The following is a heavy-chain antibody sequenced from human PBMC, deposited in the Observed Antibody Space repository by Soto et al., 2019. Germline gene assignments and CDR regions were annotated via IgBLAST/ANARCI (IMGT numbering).Heavy chain of an antibody. CDR1: GGTFSSYA. Sequence: QVQLVQSGAEVKKPGSSVKVSCKASGGTFSSYAISWVRQAPGQGLAWMGGIIPIFGTANYAQKFQGRVTITADESTSTAYMEVSSLRSEDTAVYYCARDAGYSYVHSLDYWGQGTLVTVSS. D-gene: IGHD5-18*01. J-gene: IGHJ4*02. CDR3: ARDAGYSYVHSLDY. CDR2: IIPIFGTA. V-gene: IGHV1-69*01.